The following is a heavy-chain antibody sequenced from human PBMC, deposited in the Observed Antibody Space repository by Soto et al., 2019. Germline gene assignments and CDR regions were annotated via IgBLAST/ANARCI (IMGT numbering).Heavy chain of an antibody. CDR2: ISYDESNK. CDR1: GFTFSSHA. J-gene: IGHJ4*02. Sequence: QVHLVESGGGVVQPGRSLRLSCAASGFTFSSHAMHWVRQAPGKGLEWVAVISYDESNKYYADSVKGRFTISRDNSKNTLFLQMNSLRREDTAVYYCARDIAGAGDHFDHWGQGTLLTVSS. D-gene: IGHD6-13*01. V-gene: IGHV3-30-3*01. CDR3: ARDIAGAGDHFDH.